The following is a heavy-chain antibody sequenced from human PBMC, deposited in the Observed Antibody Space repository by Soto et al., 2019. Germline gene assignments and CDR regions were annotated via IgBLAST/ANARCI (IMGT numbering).Heavy chain of an antibody. V-gene: IGHV3-74*01. Sequence: GSLRLSCAASGFTFTDYWTHWVRQAPGKGLVWVSRINSDGSRTSYADSVTGRFTISRDNAKNTLYLQMNSLRVEDTALYYCARETYRGFYFDCWGQGTLVTVSS. CDR2: INSDGSRT. J-gene: IGHJ4*02. CDR3: ARETYRGFYFDC. CDR1: GFTFTDYW. D-gene: IGHD4-4*01.